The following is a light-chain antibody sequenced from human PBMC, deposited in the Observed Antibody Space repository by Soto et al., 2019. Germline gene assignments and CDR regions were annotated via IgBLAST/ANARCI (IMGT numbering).Light chain of an antibody. J-gene: IGLJ2*01. CDR3: SSYTSSSTLVV. CDR2: EVS. V-gene: IGLV2-14*01. CDR1: SSDIGTYNY. Sequence: QSALTQPASMSGSPGQSITISCTGTSSDIGTYNYVSWYQQHPGKVPKLMIYEVSNRPSGVSNRFSGSKSGNAASLTISGLQAEDEADYYCSSYTSSSTLVVFGGGTKLTVL.